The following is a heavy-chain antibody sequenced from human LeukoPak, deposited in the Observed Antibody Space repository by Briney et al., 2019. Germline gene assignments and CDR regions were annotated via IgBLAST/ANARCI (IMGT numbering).Heavy chain of an antibody. D-gene: IGHD5-18*01. CDR3: ARGDGYDMGGFRDTAMVTPYYFDY. J-gene: IGHJ4*02. CDR2: IYHSGST. CDR1: GGSISSSSYY. V-gene: IGHV4-39*07. Sequence: SETLSLTCTVSGGSISSSSYYWGWIRQPPGKGLEWIGSIYHSGSTYYNPSLKSRVTISVDTSKNQFSLKLSSVTAADTAVYYCARGDGYDMGGFRDTAMVTPYYFDYWGQGTLVTVSS.